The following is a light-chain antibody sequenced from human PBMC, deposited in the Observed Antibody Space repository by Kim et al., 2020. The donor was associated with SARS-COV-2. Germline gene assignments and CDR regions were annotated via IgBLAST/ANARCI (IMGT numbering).Light chain of an antibody. Sequence: PGERATLSCRASQSVSSNYLSWYQQKPGQAPRLLIYGASSRATGIPDRFSGSGSGTDFTLTITRLEPEDFAVYYCQQYSSSPATFGQGTKV. CDR2: GAS. V-gene: IGKV3-20*01. J-gene: IGKJ1*01. CDR3: QQYSSSPAT. CDR1: QSVSSNY.